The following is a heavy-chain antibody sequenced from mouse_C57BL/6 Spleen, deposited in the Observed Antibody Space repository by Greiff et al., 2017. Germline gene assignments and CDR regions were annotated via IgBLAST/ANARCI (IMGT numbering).Heavy chain of an antibody. Sequence: VQLVESGPGLVAPSQSLSITCTVSGFSLTSYGVDWVRQPPGKGLEWLGEIRGGGSTNYYSALMSRLSIWKDNSKSQVFLKRNSLRTDDTAMYYCAKRGDDHDGFDYWGQGTLVTVSA. CDR2: IRGGGST. J-gene: IGHJ3*01. V-gene: IGHV2-9*01. CDR3: AKRGDDHDGFDY. CDR1: GFSLTSYG. D-gene: IGHD2-4*01.